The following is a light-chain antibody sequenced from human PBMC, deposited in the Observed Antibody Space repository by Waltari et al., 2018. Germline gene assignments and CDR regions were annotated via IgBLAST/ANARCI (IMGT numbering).Light chain of an antibody. J-gene: IGKJ3*01. Sequence: VILTQSPATLSLSPGERATLSCRASQSVSSYLAWYQQKPGQAPRLLIYGAYSRATGIPDRFSGSGSGTDFTLTISSLEPEDVGVYHCYQHSSGYTFGPGTKLDIK. CDR1: QSVSSY. CDR2: GAY. CDR3: YQHSSGYT. V-gene: IGKV3-11*01.